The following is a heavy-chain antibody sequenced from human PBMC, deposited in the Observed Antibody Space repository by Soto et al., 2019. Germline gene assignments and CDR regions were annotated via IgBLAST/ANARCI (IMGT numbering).Heavy chain of an antibody. J-gene: IGHJ5*02. V-gene: IGHV4-31*03. CDR2: ISRSGST. Sequence: SETLSLTCTVSGGSISSATNYWTWIRPHPEKGLEWIGYISRSGSTYFSRSLKSRVSISVEPSTNQFSLRLSSVTAADTAVYYCARQRPPRGPNYYSFSDFYHGVFDPWGQGTLVTVSS. CDR3: ARQRPPRGPNYYSFSDFYHGVFDP. CDR1: GGSISSATNY. D-gene: IGHD3-10*01.